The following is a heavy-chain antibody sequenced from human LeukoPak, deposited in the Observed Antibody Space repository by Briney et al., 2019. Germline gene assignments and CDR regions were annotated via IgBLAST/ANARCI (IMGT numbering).Heavy chain of an antibody. V-gene: IGHV4-59*08. CDR2: IYYSGST. Sequence: PSEILSLTCTVSGGSISSYYWSWFRQPPGKGLEWIGYIYYSGSTNYNPSLKSRVTISVDTSKNQFSLKLSSVTAADTAVYYCARLDTAMVFDYWGQGTLVTVSS. D-gene: IGHD5-18*01. J-gene: IGHJ4*02. CDR3: ARLDTAMVFDY. CDR1: GGSISSYY.